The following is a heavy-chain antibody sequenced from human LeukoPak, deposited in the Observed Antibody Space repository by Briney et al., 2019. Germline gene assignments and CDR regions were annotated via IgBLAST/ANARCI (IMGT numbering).Heavy chain of an antibody. CDR2: IHPNDGGT. Sequence: GASVKVSCKTSGYTFNIYYVQWVRQAPGQGLEWMGVIHPNDGGTTYAQKFQGRITMTSDTSTSTIYMELSSLKSDDTAVYYCARGDIDHWGQGTLVTVSS. CDR3: ARGDIDH. D-gene: IGHD2-15*01. J-gene: IGHJ5*02. V-gene: IGHV1-46*02. CDR1: GYTFNIYY.